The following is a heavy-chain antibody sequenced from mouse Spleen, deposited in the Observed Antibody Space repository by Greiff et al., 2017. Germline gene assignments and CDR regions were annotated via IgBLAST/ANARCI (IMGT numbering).Heavy chain of an antibody. J-gene: IGHJ4*01. CDR3: TTSHGNHYYAMDY. D-gene: IGHD2-1*01. V-gene: IGHV14-4*01. CDR1: GFNIKDDY. Sequence: EVKLQESGAELVRPGASVKLSCTASGFNIKDDYMHWVKQRPEQGLEWIGWIDPENGDTEYASKFQGKATITADTSSNTAYLQLSSLTSEDTAVYYCTTSHGNHYYAMDYWGQGTSVTVSS. CDR2: IDPENGDT.